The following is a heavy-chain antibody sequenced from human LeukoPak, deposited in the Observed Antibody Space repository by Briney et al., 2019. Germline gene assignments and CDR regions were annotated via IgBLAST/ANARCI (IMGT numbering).Heavy chain of an antibody. Sequence: ASVKVSCKASGYTFTSYGISWVRQAPGQGLEWMGWISAYNGNTNYAQKLQGRVTMTTDTSTSTAYMELRSLRSDDTAVYYCARADIVVVPAAIPRPYYYYGMDVWGQGTTVTVSS. J-gene: IGHJ6*02. V-gene: IGHV1-18*01. CDR2: ISAYNGNT. D-gene: IGHD2-2*01. CDR1: GYTFTSYG. CDR3: ARADIVVVPAAIPRPYYYYGMDV.